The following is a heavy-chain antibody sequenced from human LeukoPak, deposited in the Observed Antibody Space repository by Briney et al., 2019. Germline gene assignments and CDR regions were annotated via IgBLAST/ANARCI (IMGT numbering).Heavy chain of an antibody. CDR1: GFAFDDYA. CDR2: ISWNSVNI. J-gene: IGHJ4*02. CDR3: ARHLSGVPGYTYGRGIDY. D-gene: IGHD5-18*01. V-gene: IGHV3-9*01. Sequence: PGGSLRLSCAASGFAFDDYAMHWVRQTPGKGLEWVSGISWNSVNIAYADSVKGRFTISRDNAKTSLYLQMISLRAEDTAVYYCARHLSGVPGYTYGRGIDYWGQGTLVTVSS.